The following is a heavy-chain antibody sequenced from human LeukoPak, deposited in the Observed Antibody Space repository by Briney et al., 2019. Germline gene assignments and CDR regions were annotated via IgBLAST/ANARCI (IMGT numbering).Heavy chain of an antibody. V-gene: IGHV3-30*18. Sequence: GRSLRLSCAASGFTFNSYGMHWVRQAPGKGLEWVAVISYDGSNGYYADSVKGRFTVSRDNSKNTLFLQMNSLRAEDTAVYYCAKDQDDSSGFYYDHAFDIWGQGTMVTASS. CDR1: GFTFNSYG. CDR3: AKDQDDSSGFYYDHAFDI. CDR2: ISYDGSNG. J-gene: IGHJ3*02. D-gene: IGHD3-22*01.